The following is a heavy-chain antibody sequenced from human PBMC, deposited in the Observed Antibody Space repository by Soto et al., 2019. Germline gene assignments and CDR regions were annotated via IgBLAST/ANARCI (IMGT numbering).Heavy chain of an antibody. Sequence: QVQLQESGPGLVKPSETLSLTCTVSGASISSRYCSWIRQPPGKGLGRSGYVYYGGSTNYHPPHKNGVSIAIETSNHLVSLKRTSVTAADAAVYYCAQLGRLRRRDMDVWGKGTTFVVSS. CDR3: AQLGRLRRRDMDV. CDR2: VYYGGST. V-gene: IGHV4-59*08. CDR1: GASISSRY. J-gene: IGHJ6*03. D-gene: IGHD7-27*01.